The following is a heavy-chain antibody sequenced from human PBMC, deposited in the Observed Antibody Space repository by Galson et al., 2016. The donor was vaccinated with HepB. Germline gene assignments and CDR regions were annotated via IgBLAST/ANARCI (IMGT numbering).Heavy chain of an antibody. V-gene: IGHV1-18*01. CDR1: GYTFATYT. Sequence: SVKVSCKASGYTFATYTLSWVRQAPGLGLEWMGWISAHNGNTKYAQKLQDRVTMTTDTSTSTAYLELRRLRSDDTAVYYCARDGPDYDFWSRQETHMDVWGQGTTVTVSS. D-gene: IGHD3-3*01. J-gene: IGHJ6*02. CDR2: ISAHNGNT. CDR3: ARDGPDYDFWSRQETHMDV.